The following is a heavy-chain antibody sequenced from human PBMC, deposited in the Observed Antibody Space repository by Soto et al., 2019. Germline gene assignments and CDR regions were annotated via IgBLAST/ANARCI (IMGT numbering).Heavy chain of an antibody. Sequence: HPGGSLRLSCAASGFTFCNYAINFFRHAPFKGLEWVSGITGSGENTYYADSVKGRFTISRDNSKNTLYVQLNSLRVEDTAIYYCAKVSLGATTITDFYYYGMDVWGQGTMVTVSS. J-gene: IGHJ6*02. V-gene: IGHV3-23*01. CDR1: GFTFCNYA. CDR3: AKVSLGATTITDFYYYGMDV. CDR2: ITGSGENT. D-gene: IGHD1-26*01.